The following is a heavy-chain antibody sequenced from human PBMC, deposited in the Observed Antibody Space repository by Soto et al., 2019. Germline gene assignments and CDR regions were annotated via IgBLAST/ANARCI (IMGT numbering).Heavy chain of an antibody. Sequence: EVQLVESGGGLVQPGGSLRLSCAASGFTFSNYWMYWVRQAPGKGLVWVSRVNNDGTDTTHADSVKGRFTISRDNAENTLYLQINSLRAEDTAVYYVARGGVQHAMDDGGQGSRVTVSS. CDR1: GFTFSNYW. D-gene: IGHD3-10*01. CDR2: VNNDGTDT. J-gene: IGHJ6*02. V-gene: IGHV3-74*03. CDR3: ARGGVQHAMDD.